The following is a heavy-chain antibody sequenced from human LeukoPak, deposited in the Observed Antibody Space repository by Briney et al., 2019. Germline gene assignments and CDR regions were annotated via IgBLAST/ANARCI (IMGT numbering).Heavy chain of an antibody. V-gene: IGHV4-30-4*01. Sequence: SETLSLTCTVSGGSISSGDYYWSWIRQPPGKGLEWMGYTYYSGSTYYNPSLKNRVSISVDTSKNQFSLNLSSVTAADTAVYYCARPYYYDSRIDPWGQGTLVTVSS. J-gene: IGHJ5*02. D-gene: IGHD3-22*01. CDR3: ARPYYYDSRIDP. CDR2: TYYSGST. CDR1: GGSISSGDYY.